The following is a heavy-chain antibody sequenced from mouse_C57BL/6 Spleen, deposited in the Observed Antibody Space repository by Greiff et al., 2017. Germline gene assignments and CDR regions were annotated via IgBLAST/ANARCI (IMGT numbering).Heavy chain of an antibody. J-gene: IGHJ2*01. V-gene: IGHV1-64*01. CDR2: IHPNSGST. CDR3: ARATVGPYYFDY. Sequence: QVQLQQPGAELVKPGASVKLSCKASGYTFTSYWMHWVKQRPGQGLEWIGMIHPNSGSTNYNEKFKSKATLTVDKSSSTAYMQLSSLTSEDSAVYYCARATVGPYYFDYWGQGTTLTVSS. CDR1: GYTFTSYW. D-gene: IGHD1-1*01.